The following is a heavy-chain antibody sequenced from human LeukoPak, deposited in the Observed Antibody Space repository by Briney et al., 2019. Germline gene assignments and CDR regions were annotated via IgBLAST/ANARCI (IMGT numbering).Heavy chain of an antibody. Sequence: ASVKVSCKASGYTLTNYGISWVRQAPGQGLEWMGWISAYNGNTNYAQKLQGRVTMTTDTSTSTAYMELRSLRSDDTAVYYCARDYYYFHWFDPWGQGTLVTVSS. V-gene: IGHV1-18*01. J-gene: IGHJ5*02. CDR1: GYTLTNYG. CDR2: ISAYNGNT. CDR3: ARDYYYFHWFDP. D-gene: IGHD3-22*01.